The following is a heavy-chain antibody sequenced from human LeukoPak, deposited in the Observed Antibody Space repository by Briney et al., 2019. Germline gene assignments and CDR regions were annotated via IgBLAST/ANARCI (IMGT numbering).Heavy chain of an antibody. Sequence: PSETLSLTCAVYGXSFSGYYGSWIRQPPGKGLEWIGEINHSGSTNYNSFLKSRVTISVDKSKNQFSLKLTSATAADTAVYYCARDLGSSWFEPLDYWGQGILVIVSS. D-gene: IGHD6-13*01. CDR3: ARDLGSSWFEPLDY. CDR2: INHSGST. V-gene: IGHV4-34*01. CDR1: GXSFSGYY. J-gene: IGHJ4*02.